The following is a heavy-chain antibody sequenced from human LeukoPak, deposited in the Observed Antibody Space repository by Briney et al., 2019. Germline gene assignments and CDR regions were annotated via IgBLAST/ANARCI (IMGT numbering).Heavy chain of an antibody. CDR3: AKSVAAALNEYFQH. D-gene: IGHD6-13*01. J-gene: IGHJ1*01. Sequence: PGGSLRLSCAASGFTFDDYAMHWVQQAPGKGLEWVSGISWNSGSIGYADSVKGRFTISRDNAKNSLYLQMNSLRAGDTALYYCAKSVAAALNEYFQHWGQGTLFTVSS. V-gene: IGHV3-9*01. CDR1: GFTFDDYA. CDR2: ISWNSGSI.